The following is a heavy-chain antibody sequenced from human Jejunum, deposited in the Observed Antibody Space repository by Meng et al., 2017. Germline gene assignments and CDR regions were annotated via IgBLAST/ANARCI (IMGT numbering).Heavy chain of an antibody. CDR2: ITASGGST. D-gene: IGHD2-15*01. CDR3: AKMGSGATFAY. Sequence: EVQLLESGGGLVQPGGSVRLSCAASALPLSSHVMNWVRQSPGKGLEWVSAITASGGSTYYADSVKGRFTISRDTSKNTLYLQMNSLRAEDTAVYYCAKMGSGATFAYWGQGTLVTVSS. V-gene: IGHV3-23*01. J-gene: IGHJ4*02. CDR1: ALPLSSHV.